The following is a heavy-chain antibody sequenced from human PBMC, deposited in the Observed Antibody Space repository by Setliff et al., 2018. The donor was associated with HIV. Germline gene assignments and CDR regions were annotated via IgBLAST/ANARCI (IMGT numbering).Heavy chain of an antibody. CDR1: GYSISSNDW. J-gene: IGHJ4*02. D-gene: IGHD4-17*01. CDR3: AKKGNGDYHFDY. CDR2: IYYSGSI. Sequence: PETLSLTCVVSGYSISSNDWWGWIRQYPGKGLEWIGYIYYSGSIYYNPSLTSRVTMSVDTSKNQFSLKLSSVTAVDTAVYYCAKKGNGDYHFDYWGQGTLVTVSS. V-gene: IGHV4-28*05.